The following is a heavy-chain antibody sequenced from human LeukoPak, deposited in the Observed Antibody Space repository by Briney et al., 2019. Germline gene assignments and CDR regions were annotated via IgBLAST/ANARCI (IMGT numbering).Heavy chain of an antibody. D-gene: IGHD2-8*02. CDR2: IYSGGST. CDR3: ASDREEERAWYWVNFDY. V-gene: IGHV3-53*01. CDR1: RCTLSGNY. J-gene: IGHJ4*02. Sequence: GGSLRLSCAASRCTLSGNYMSWVRQAPGKGLEWVSVIYSGGSTYYADSVKGRFTISRDNSKNTLYLQMNSLRAEDTAVYYCASDREEERAWYWVNFDYWGQGTLVTVSS.